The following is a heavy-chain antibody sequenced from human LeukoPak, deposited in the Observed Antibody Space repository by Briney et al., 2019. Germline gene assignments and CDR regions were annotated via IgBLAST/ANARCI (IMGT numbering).Heavy chain of an antibody. V-gene: IGHV4-38-2*02. CDR2: ISHTGVA. D-gene: IGHD1-1*01. CDR1: GFSIRSAYH. J-gene: IGHJ4*02. Sequence: PSETLSLTCSVSGFSIRSAYHWGWIRQPPGGRLEWIGSISHTGVAYYNPSFKSRLTISLDTSKDEFSLQLTSVTAADTAIYYCARDDTGFEYWGQGIVVTVS. CDR3: ARDDTGFEY.